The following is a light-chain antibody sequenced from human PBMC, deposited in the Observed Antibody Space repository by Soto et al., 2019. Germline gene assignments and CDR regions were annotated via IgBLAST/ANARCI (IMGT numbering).Light chain of an antibody. CDR2: AAS. J-gene: IGKJ5*01. Sequence: DIQMTQSPSSLSASVGDSVTLTCRASHYIRTFLNWYQQRPGKAPKLLIYAASNLQSGVPLRFSGSGSGTEFSLTISSLQPEDFATDYCQKNYSSPAITFGQGTRLEIK. CDR3: QKNYSSPAIT. V-gene: IGKV1-39*01. CDR1: HYIRTF.